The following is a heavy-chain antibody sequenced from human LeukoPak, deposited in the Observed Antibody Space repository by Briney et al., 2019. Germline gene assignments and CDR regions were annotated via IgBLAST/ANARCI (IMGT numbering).Heavy chain of an antibody. J-gene: IGHJ4*02. V-gene: IGHV3-23*01. CDR1: GFTFSSYA. CDR2: FSGSGGTT. Sequence: GGSLRLSCAASGFTFSSYAMNWVRQAPGRGLEWVSGFSGSGGTTYYADSVKGRFTISRDNSKNTLYLQMNSLRAEDTAVYYCARSGGSGFQLDHWGQGTLVTVSS. D-gene: IGHD3-16*01. CDR3: ARSGGSGFQLDH.